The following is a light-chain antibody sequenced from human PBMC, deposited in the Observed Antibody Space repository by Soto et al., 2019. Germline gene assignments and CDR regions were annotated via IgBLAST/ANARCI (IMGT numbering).Light chain of an antibody. J-gene: IGLJ1*01. Sequence: QSVLTQPASVSGSPGQSITISCSGTSSDVANYNLVSWYQHHPGKAPKLIIYEVSYRPSGVSNRFSGSKSAYTASLTISGLQAEDEADYYCNSQTTSGIRVFGTGTKLTVL. CDR2: EVS. V-gene: IGLV2-14*02. CDR3: NSQTTSGIRV. CDR1: SSDVANYNL.